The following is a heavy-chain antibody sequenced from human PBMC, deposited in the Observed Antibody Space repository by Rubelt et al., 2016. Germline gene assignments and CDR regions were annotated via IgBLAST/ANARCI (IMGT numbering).Heavy chain of an antibody. J-gene: IGHJ4*02. Sequence: SRSGMHWVRQAPGKGLEWVAVIWYDGTNKYYGDSVKGRFTISRDNSKNTLFLQMNSLRVDVTAIYYCAGGGLRFNLQDDFWGQGTLVTVSS. CDR3: AGGGLRFNLQDDF. D-gene: IGHD1-14*01. CDR2: IWYDGTNK. CDR1: SRSG. V-gene: IGHV3-33*01.